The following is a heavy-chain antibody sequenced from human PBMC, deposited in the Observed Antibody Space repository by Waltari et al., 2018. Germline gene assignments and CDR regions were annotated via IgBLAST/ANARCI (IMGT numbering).Heavy chain of an antibody. CDR3: ARSITGTHGGFDY. CDR1: GGSFSGYY. J-gene: IGHJ4*02. D-gene: IGHD1-20*01. Sequence: QVQLQQWGAGLLKPSETLSLTCAVYGGSFSGYYWSWIRQPPGKGLEWIGEITHSESTNYNPSLKSRVTIAVATSKNQFSLKLSSVTAADTAVYYCARSITGTHGGFDYWGQGTLVTVSS. V-gene: IGHV4-34*01. CDR2: ITHSEST.